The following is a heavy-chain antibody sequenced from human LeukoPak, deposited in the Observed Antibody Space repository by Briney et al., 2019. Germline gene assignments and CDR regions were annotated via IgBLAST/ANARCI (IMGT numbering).Heavy chain of an antibody. CDR3: ARGPPRGKYYYMDV. D-gene: IGHD1-1*01. V-gene: IGHV3-13*01. J-gene: IGHJ6*03. CDR2: IGSASDT. Sequence: GGSLRLSCAASGFTFSSFDMHWVRQPTGQGLEWVSTIGSASDTYYPGSVEGRFTLSRDNAKNSLYLQMNSLTAGDTAVYYCARGPPRGKYYYMDVWGKGTTVTVSS. CDR1: GFTFSSFD.